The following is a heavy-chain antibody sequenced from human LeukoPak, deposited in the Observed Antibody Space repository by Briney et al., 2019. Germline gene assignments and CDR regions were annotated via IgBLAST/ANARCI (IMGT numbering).Heavy chain of an antibody. CDR1: GYIFNDYD. V-gene: IGHV1-8*03. CDR3: ARGDYGDTGTAFDI. J-gene: IGHJ3*02. CDR2: VIPNSGNT. D-gene: IGHD4-17*01. Sequence: ASVKVSCKASGYIFNDYDIHWVRQASGQGFEWLGWVIPNSGNTAYAQNFQDRVTIKRNSSTDTAYLELSSLRSEDTAVYYCARGDYGDTGTAFDIWGHGTMVIVSS.